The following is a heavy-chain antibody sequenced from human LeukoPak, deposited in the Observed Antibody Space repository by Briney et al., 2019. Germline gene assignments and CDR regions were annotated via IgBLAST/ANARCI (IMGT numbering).Heavy chain of an antibody. CDR1: GFTFDDYA. Sequence: GRSLRLSCAASGFTFDDYAMHWVRQAPGKGLEWFSGISWNSGSIGYADSVKGRFTISRDNAKNSLYLQMNSLRAEDTALYYCARGGYSSSWYNGYYHLDYWGQGTLVTVSS. CDR2: ISWNSGSI. D-gene: IGHD6-13*01. J-gene: IGHJ4*02. V-gene: IGHV3-9*01. CDR3: ARGGYSSSWYNGYYHLDY.